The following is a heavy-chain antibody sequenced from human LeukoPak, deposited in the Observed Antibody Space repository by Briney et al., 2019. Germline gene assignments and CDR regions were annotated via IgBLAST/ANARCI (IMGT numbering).Heavy chain of an antibody. V-gene: IGHV3-48*01. D-gene: IGHD3-10*01. CDR2: ISSSSSTI. Sequence: GGSLRLSCATSGFTFRTYWMSWVRQAPGKGLEWVSYISSSSSTIYYADSVKGRFTISRDNAKNSLYLQMNSLRAEDTAVYYCARLISGSFDYWGQGTLATVSS. CDR1: GFTFRTYW. J-gene: IGHJ4*02. CDR3: ARLISGSFDY.